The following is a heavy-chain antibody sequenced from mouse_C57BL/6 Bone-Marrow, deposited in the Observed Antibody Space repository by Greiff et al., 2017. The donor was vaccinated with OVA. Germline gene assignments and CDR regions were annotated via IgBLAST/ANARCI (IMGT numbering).Heavy chain of an antibody. J-gene: IGHJ2*01. CDR3: APTGTGDY. Sequence: VQLQQSGAELAKPGASVKLSCKASGYTFTSYWMHWVKQRPGQGLEWIGYINTSSGYTKYNQKVKEKATLNADKASSTAYMQLRSRTYEDSAVYYCAPTGTGDYWGQGTTLTVSS. D-gene: IGHD3-3*01. CDR2: INTSSGYT. V-gene: IGHV1-7*01. CDR1: GYTFTSYW.